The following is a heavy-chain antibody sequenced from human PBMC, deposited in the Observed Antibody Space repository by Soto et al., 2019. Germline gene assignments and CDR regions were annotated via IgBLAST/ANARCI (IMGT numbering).Heavy chain of an antibody. CDR1: GFTDSSNY. D-gene: IGHD3-16*01. Sequence: EVQLVESGGGLVQPGGSLRLSCAASGFTDSSNYMSWVRQAPGKGLEWVSVIYSGGSTYYADSVKGRFTISRHNSKNTLYLQMNSLRAEDTAVYYCARLIRLGAFDIWGQGTMVTVSS. V-gene: IGHV3-53*04. J-gene: IGHJ3*02. CDR2: IYSGGST. CDR3: ARLIRLGAFDI.